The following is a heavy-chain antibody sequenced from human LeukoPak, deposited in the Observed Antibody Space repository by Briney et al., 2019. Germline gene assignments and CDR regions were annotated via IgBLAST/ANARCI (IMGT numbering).Heavy chain of an antibody. J-gene: IGHJ6*03. CDR3: ARDSYSYGYYYYMDV. Sequence: GGSLRLSCAASGFTFSSYWMHWVRQAPGKGLVWVSRINSDGGSTSYADSVKGRFTISRDNAKNTLYLQMNSLRAEDTAVYHCARDSYSYGYYYYMDVWGKGTTVTVSS. V-gene: IGHV3-74*01. D-gene: IGHD5-18*01. CDR2: INSDGGST. CDR1: GFTFSSYW.